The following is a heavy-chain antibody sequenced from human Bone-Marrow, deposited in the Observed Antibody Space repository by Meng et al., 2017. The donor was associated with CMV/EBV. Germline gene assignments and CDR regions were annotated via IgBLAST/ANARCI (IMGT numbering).Heavy chain of an antibody. CDR1: GFTFSSYA. Sequence: GESLKISCAASGFTFSSYAMHWVRQAPGKGLEWVAVISYDGSNKYYTDSVKGRFTIFRDNSKNTLYLQMNSLRAEDTAVYYCARGNKLPFYYYGMDGWGQGTTVTVSS. J-gene: IGHJ6*02. D-gene: IGHD1-26*01. V-gene: IGHV3-30-3*01. CDR3: ARGNKLPFYYYGMDG. CDR2: ISYDGSNK.